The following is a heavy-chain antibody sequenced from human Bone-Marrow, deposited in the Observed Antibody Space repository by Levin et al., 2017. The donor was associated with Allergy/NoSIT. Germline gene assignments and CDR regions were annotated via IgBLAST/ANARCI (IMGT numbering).Heavy chain of an antibody. Sequence: GGSLRLSCAASGFTVYNNYMTWVRQAPGKGLEWVSLIYSGGNTRYADSLKGRFTISRDSSKNTLYLQMNSLRVEDTAVYYCASYTAGEHWGQGALVIVSS. D-gene: IGHD5-18*01. J-gene: IGHJ4*02. V-gene: IGHV3-66*01. CDR3: ASYTAGEH. CDR1: GFTVYNNY. CDR2: IYSGGNT.